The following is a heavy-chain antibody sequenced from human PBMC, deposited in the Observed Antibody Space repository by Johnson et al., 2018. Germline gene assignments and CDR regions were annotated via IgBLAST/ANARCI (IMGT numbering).Heavy chain of an antibody. V-gene: IGHV3-30*18. D-gene: IGHD2-21*02. CDR1: GFTFSSYG. CDR2: ISYDGSNK. CDR3: AKAGCGGDCYSVPRFDY. Sequence: VQLVESGGGVVQPGRSXRLSCAASGFTFSSYGMHWVRQAPGKGLAWVAVISYDGSNKYYADSVKGRFTISRDNSKNTLYLQMNSLRAEDTAVYSCAKAGCGGDCYSVPRFDYWGQGTLVTVSS. J-gene: IGHJ4*02.